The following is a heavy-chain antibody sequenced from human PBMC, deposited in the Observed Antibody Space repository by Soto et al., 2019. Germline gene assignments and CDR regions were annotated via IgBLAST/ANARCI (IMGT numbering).Heavy chain of an antibody. CDR3: ARAPYLIAARNPFDY. CDR2: INPSGGST. V-gene: IGHV1-46*01. D-gene: IGHD6-6*01. Sequence: GASVPVSCKASGYTFTSYYMHWVRQAPGQGLEWLGIINPSGGSTSYAQKFQGRVTMTRDTSTSTVYMELSSLRSEDTAVYYCARAPYLIAARNPFDYWGQGTLVTVSS. J-gene: IGHJ4*02. CDR1: GYTFTSYY.